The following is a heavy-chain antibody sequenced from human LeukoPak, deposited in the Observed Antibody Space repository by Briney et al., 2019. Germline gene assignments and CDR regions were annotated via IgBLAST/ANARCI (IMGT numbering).Heavy chain of an antibody. J-gene: IGHJ4*02. Sequence: SQTLSLTCTVSGGSISSGSYYWSWIRQPAWKGLEWIGRIYTSGSTNYNPSLKSRVTISVDTSKNQFSLKLSSVTAADTAVYYCARVGRSSSAWLPDYWGQGTLVTVSS. CDR1: GGSISSGSYY. V-gene: IGHV4-61*02. CDR3: ARVGRSSSAWLPDY. D-gene: IGHD6-19*01. CDR2: IYTSGST.